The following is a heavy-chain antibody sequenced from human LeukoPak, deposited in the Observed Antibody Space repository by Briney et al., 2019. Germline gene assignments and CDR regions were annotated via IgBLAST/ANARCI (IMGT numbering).Heavy chain of an antibody. Sequence: QSGGSLRLSCAASGFTFDDYAMHWVRQAPGKGLEWVSLISGDGGTTYYTDSMKGRFTISRDNSKNSLYLQMNSLRTEDTALYYCAKDWHYYGDDFDLWGRGTLVTVSS. D-gene: IGHD4-17*01. CDR3: AKDWHYYGDDFDL. CDR2: ISGDGGTT. J-gene: IGHJ2*01. CDR1: GFTFDDYA. V-gene: IGHV3-43*02.